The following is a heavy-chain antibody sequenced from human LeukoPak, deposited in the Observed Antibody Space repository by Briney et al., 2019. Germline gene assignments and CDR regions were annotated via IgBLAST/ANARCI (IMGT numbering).Heavy chain of an antibody. V-gene: IGHV4-4*07. CDR2: IYTSGST. J-gene: IGHJ5*02. D-gene: IGHD6-13*01. CDR1: GGSISNYY. Sequence: SETLSLTCTVSGGSISNYYWSWIRQPAGKGLEWIGRIYTSGSTNYNPSLKSRVTMSVDTSKNQFSLKLSSVTAADTAVYYCARDSGYSSSWYDNWFDPWGQGTLVTVSS. CDR3: ARDSGYSSSWYDNWFDP.